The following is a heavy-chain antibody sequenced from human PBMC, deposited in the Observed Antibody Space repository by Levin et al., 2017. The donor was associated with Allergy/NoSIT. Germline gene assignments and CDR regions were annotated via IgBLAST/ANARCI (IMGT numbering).Heavy chain of an antibody. CDR1: GGSISRSH. Sequence: SQTLSLTCTVSGGSISRSHWSWIRQPPGKGLEWIGYIYASGSTNYNPSLKSRVTISVDTSRNQFSLELKSVTTADTAFYYCARDPAHGRYYYMDVWGEGTTVTVSS. CDR3: ARDPAHGRYYYMDV. D-gene: IGHD5-24*01. CDR2: IYASGST. V-gene: IGHV4-59*13. J-gene: IGHJ6*03.